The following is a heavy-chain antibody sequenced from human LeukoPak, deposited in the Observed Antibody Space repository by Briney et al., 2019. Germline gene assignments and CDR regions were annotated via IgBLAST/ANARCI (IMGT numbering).Heavy chain of an antibody. CDR1: GGSITSSSYY. CDR3: ARHEDCGGDCYPYCFDY. J-gene: IGHJ4*02. Sequence: SETLSLTCTVSGGSITSSSYYWGWVRQPPGKGLEWIVSIYNSGSTCYNPSLKSRVTISVDTSKNQFSLKLRSVTAADTAVYYCARHEDCGGDCYPYCFDYWGQGTLVTVSS. D-gene: IGHD2-21*02. V-gene: IGHV4-39*01. CDR2: IYNSGST.